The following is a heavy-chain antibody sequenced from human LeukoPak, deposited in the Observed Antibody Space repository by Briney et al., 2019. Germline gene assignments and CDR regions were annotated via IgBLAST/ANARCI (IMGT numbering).Heavy chain of an antibody. CDR3: ARVGYYYDSSGYSKYVDY. D-gene: IGHD3-22*01. J-gene: IGHJ4*02. CDR1: GFTFSSYE. V-gene: IGHV3-48*03. CDR2: ISSSGSTI. Sequence: PGGSLRLSCAASGFTFSSYEMNWVRQAPGKGLEWDSYISSSGSTIYYADSVKGRFTISRDNAKNSLYLQMNSLRAEDTAVYYCARVGYYYDSSGYSKYVDYWGQGTLVTVSS.